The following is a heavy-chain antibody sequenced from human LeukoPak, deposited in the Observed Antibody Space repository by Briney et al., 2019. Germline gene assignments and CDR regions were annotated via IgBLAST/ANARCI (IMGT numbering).Heavy chain of an antibody. V-gene: IGHV4-4*07. D-gene: IGHD2-2*01. J-gene: IGHJ5*01. CDR1: GDSISGKY. Sequence: PSETLSLTCIVSGDSISGKYWSWIRRPAGKGLEWLGRIYSSGTTDYSPSLMSRATMSLDTSKNHISLRLRSVTAADTAVYYCARLDILVPRAVEWFDPWGQGTVVTVSS. CDR3: ARLDILVPRAVEWFDP. CDR2: IYSSGTT.